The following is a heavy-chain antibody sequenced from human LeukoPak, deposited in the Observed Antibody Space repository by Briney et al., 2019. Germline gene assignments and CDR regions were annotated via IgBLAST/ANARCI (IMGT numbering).Heavy chain of an antibody. CDR1: GGSISSYY. CDR3: AREIPFWSGSYDY. Sequence: KTSETLSLTCTVSGGSISSYYWSWIRQPPGKGLEWIGYIYYSGSTNYNPSLKSRVTISVDTSKNQFSLKLSSVTAADTAVYYCAREIPFWSGSYDYWDQGTLVTVSS. CDR2: IYYSGST. J-gene: IGHJ4*02. D-gene: IGHD3-3*01. V-gene: IGHV4-59*01.